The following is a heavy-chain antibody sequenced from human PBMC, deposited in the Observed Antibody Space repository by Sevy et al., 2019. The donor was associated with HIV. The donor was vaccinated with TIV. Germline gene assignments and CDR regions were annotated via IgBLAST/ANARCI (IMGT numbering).Heavy chain of an antibody. D-gene: IGHD2-21*02. V-gene: IGHV1-2*02. CDR2: INPKSGGT. J-gene: IGHJ4*02. CDR3: TRSAAEAKNFYCGGDCYSDY. CDR1: GYTFTGYY. Sequence: ASVKVSCKASGYTFTGYYLHWVRRAPGQGLEWMGWINPKSGGTNYAPKFQGRVTMTRDTSISTASMELGRLRSDDTAVYYCTRSAAEAKNFYCGGDCYSDYWGQGTLVTVSS.